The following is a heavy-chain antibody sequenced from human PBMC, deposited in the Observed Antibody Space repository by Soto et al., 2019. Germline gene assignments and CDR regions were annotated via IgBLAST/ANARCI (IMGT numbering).Heavy chain of an antibody. CDR3: ARVEYTESEYYQGMDV. CDR2: TFYRSKWYN. D-gene: IGHD2-8*01. J-gene: IGHJ6*02. V-gene: IGHV6-1*01. CDR1: WDSVSSNSAV. Sequence: SQTLSLTCVISWDSVSSNSAVWNWIRQSPSRGLEWLGRTFYRSKWYNDYAVSLKGRISINADTSKNQFYLQLNSVTPEDTAVYYCARVEYTESEYYQGMDVWGQGATVTVSS.